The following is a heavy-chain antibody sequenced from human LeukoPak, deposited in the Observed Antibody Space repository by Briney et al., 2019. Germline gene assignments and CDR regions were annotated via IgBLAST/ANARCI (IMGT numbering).Heavy chain of an antibody. CDR1: GGSISSYY. V-gene: IGHV4-59*01. CDR2: IYYSGST. CDR3: ARDRAVTTGNGYYYYGMDV. Sequence: PSETLSLTCTVSGGSISSYYWSWIRQPPGKGLEWIGYIYYSGSTNYNPSLKSRVTISVDTSKNQFSLKLSSVTAADTAVYYCARDRAVTTGNGYYYYGMDVWGQGTTVTVSS. D-gene: IGHD4-17*01. J-gene: IGHJ6*02.